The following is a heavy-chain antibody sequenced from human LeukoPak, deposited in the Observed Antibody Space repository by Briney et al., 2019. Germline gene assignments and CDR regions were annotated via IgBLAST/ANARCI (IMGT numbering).Heavy chain of an antibody. CDR1: GFTFTSHS. D-gene: IGHD3-16*01. V-gene: IGHV3-48*02. J-gene: IGHJ4*02. CDR2: ITSSSSTI. Sequence: GGSLRLSCAASGFTFTSHSMNWVRQAPGKGLEWIAYITSSSSTIYYADSVKGRFTISRDNAKNSLYLQMNSLRDEDTGVYYCARGITGMAFFDYWGQGTLVTVSS. CDR3: ARGITGMAFFDY.